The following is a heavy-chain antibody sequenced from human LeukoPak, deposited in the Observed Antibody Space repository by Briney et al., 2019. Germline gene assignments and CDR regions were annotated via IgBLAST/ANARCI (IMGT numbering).Heavy chain of an antibody. D-gene: IGHD3-10*01. CDR3: ARHTSALSHDF. CDR1: GYSFDNYW. Sequence: GESLKISCQGSGYSFDNYWIAWVRQMPGEGLELMGVIYPADSDTKYSPSLQGQVTISADKSINTAYMQWSSLKASDTAIYYCARHTSALSHDFWGQGTLVTVSS. J-gene: IGHJ4*02. V-gene: IGHV5-51*01. CDR2: IYPADSDT.